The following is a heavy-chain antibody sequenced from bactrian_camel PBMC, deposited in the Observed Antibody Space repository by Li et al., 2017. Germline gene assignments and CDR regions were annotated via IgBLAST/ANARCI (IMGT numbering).Heavy chain of an antibody. V-gene: IGHV3S6*01. CDR3: AADLYGGSCLEYHY. CDR2: IDHQGNT. CDR1: GFTASSYW. J-gene: IGHJ4*01. D-gene: IGHD6*01. Sequence: HVQLVESGGGLVQPGGSLRLSCAASGFTASSYWMYWVRQAPGKEREGIAAIDHQGNTAYADSVKGRFTISKDNAKDTLYLQMNSLKPEDSAMYRCAADLYGGSCLEYHYWGQGTQVTVS.